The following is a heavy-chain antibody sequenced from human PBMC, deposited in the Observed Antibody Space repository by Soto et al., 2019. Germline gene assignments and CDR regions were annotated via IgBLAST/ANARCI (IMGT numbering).Heavy chain of an antibody. J-gene: IGHJ4*02. V-gene: IGHV3-33*01. D-gene: IGHD2-2*01. CDR1: GFTFSSYG. Sequence: QVQLVESGGGVVQPGRSLRLSCAASGFTFSSYGMHWVRQAPGKGLEWVAVIWYDGSNKYYADSVKGRFTISRDNSKNTLYLQMNRLRAEDTAVYYCASTEGYWSSTSCPSGGFDYWGQGTLVTVSS. CDR2: IWYDGSNK. CDR3: ASTEGYWSSTSCPSGGFDY.